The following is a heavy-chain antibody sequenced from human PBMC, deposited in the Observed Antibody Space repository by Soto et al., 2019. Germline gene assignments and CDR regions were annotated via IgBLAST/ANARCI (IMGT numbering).Heavy chain of an antibody. J-gene: IGHJ6*02. CDR3: ARANYDFWSGYTNYGMDV. CDR2: IYHSGST. V-gene: IGHV4-30-2*01. CDR1: GGSISSGGYS. Sequence: PSETLSLTCAVSGGSISSGGYSWSWIRQPPGKGLEWIGYIYHSGSTYYNPSLKSRVTISVDRSKNQFSLKLSSVTAADTAVYYCARANYDFWSGYTNYGMDVWGQGTTVTVSS. D-gene: IGHD3-3*01.